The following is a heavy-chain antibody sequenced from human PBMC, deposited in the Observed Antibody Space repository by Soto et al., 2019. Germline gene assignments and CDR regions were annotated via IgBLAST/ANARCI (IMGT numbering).Heavy chain of an antibody. J-gene: IGHJ4*02. V-gene: IGHV3-30*18. D-gene: IGHD3-3*01. CDR3: AKDKNDFWSGQRFVDY. CDR2: ISYDGSNK. CDR1: GFTFSNYA. Sequence: QVQLVESGGGVVQPGRSLRLSCAASGFTFSNYAIHWVRQAPGKGLEWVAVISYDGSNKFYADSVEGRFTISRDNSKNTLYLQMNSLGAEDTAVYYCAKDKNDFWSGQRFVDYWGQGTLVTVSS.